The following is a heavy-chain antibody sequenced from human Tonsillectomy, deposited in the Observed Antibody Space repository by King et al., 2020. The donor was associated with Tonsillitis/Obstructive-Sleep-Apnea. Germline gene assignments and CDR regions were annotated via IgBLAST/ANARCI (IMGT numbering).Heavy chain of an antibody. CDR3: ARGPAERYFDS. D-gene: IGHD1-1*01. Sequence: VQLVESGAAVKEPGASVKVSCATSGYTFTGYFMHWVRQAPGQGLEWMGWINPNTGGTKYGQKFQGWVTTTRATSINTAYMEVSRLSSDDTAVYYCARGPAERYFDSWGQGTLVTVSS. J-gene: IGHJ4*02. CDR1: GYTFTGYF. V-gene: IGHV1-2*04. CDR2: INPNTGGT.